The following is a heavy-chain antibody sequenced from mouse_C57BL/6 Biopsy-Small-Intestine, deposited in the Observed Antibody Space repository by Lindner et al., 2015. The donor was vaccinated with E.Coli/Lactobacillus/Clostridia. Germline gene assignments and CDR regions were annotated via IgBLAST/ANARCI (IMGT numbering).Heavy chain of an antibody. Sequence: VPLQESGPELVKPGASVKISCKASGYSFTDYNMNWVKQSNGKSLEWIGVINPNYGTTSYNQKFKGKATLTVDQSSSTAYMQLNSLTSEDSAVYYCARRKVYGNYEAWFAYWGQGTLVTVSA. V-gene: IGHV1-39*01. J-gene: IGHJ3*01. D-gene: IGHD2-1*01. CDR3: ARRKVYGNYEAWFAY. CDR1: GYSFTDYN. CDR2: INPNYGTT.